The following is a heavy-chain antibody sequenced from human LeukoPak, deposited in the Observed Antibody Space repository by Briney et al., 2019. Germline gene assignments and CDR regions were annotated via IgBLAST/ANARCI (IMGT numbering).Heavy chain of an antibody. Sequence: PGGSLRLSCAASGFSFSRYWMSWVRQAPGKGLQWVGNVNEPGNGKQYVDSVKGRFTISRDNAKNSLYLQMNSLRAEDTAVYYCARSYSYRGYYYYGMDVWGQGTTVTVSS. CDR3: ARSYSYRGYYYYGMDV. CDR1: GFSFSRYW. D-gene: IGHD5-18*01. CDR2: VNEPGNGK. J-gene: IGHJ6*02. V-gene: IGHV3-7*01.